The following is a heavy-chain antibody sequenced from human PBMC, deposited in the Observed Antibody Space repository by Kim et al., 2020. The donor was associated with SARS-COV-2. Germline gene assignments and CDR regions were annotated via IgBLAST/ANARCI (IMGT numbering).Heavy chain of an antibody. V-gene: IGHV3-49*04. D-gene: IGHD2-21*01. CDR3: NRWRHLSDSIRDY. Sequence: GGSLRLSCTTSGFIFGDYCVSWVRQAPGKGLEWVGFIRSKAYGGTTEYAASVRGRFSISRDDSKSIAYLQMNSLNADDTGVNFCNRWRHLSDSIRDYWGQGTLVTVS. CDR1: GFIFGDYC. J-gene: IGHJ4*02. CDR2: IRSKAYGGTT.